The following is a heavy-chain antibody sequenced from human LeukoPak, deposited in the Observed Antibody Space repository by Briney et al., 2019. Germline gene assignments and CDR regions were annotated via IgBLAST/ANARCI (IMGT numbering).Heavy chain of an antibody. V-gene: IGHV3-23*01. CDR1: GFTFSSYS. J-gene: IGHJ3*02. CDR3: AKDLAYCGGDCYVDAFDI. Sequence: GGSLRLSCAASGFTFSSYSMNWVRQAPGKGLEWVSAISGSGGSTYYADSVKGRFTISRDNSKNTLYLQMNSLRAEDTAVYYCAKDLAYCGGDCYVDAFDIWGQGTMVTVSS. D-gene: IGHD2-21*02. CDR2: ISGSGGST.